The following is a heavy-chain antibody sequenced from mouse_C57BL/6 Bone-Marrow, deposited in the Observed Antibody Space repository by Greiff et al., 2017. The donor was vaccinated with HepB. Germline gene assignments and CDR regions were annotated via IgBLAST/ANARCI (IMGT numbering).Heavy chain of an antibody. CDR2: ISNGGGST. CDR1: GFTFSDYY. D-gene: IGHD1-1*01. Sequence: DVQLVESGGGLVQPGGSLKLSCAASGFTFSDYYMYWVRQTPEKRLEWVAYISNGGGSTYYPDTVKGRFTISRDNAKNTLYLQMSRLKSEDTAMYYCARHPQIYYYGSSHWYFDVWGTGTTVTVSS. CDR3: ARHPQIYYYGSSHWYFDV. V-gene: IGHV5-12*01. J-gene: IGHJ1*03.